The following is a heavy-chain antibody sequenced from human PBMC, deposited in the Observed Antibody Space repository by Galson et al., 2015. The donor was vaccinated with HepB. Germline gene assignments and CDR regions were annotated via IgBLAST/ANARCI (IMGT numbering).Heavy chain of an antibody. D-gene: IGHD3-22*01. CDR3: ATAYYYDSSGYYYGGFFDH. J-gene: IGHJ4*02. CDR2: FDPEDGET. V-gene: IGHV1-24*01. Sequence: SVKVSCKVSGYTLTELSMHWVRQAPGKGLEWMGGFDPEDGETIYAQKFQGRVTMTEDTSTDTAYMELSSLRSEDTAVYYCATAYYYDSSGYYYGGFFDHWGQGTLVTVSS. CDR1: GYTLTELS.